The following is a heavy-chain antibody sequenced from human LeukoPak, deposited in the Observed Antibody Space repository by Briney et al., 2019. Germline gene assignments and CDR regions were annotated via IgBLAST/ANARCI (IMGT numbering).Heavy chain of an antibody. Sequence: GGSLRLSCAASGFTFSRYPMSWVRQAPGKGLEWVSLISGDGGGTYYADSVKGRFTISRDNSKNSLYLQMNSLRTEDTALYYCAKDIGYSYGLDYWGQGTLVTVSS. D-gene: IGHD5-18*01. CDR1: GFTFSRYP. CDR2: ISGDGGGT. CDR3: AKDIGYSYGLDY. J-gene: IGHJ4*02. V-gene: IGHV3-43*02.